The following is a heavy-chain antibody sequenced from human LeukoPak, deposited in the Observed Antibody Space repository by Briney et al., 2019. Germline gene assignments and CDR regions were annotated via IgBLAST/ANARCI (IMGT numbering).Heavy chain of an antibody. CDR1: GGSFSGYY. CDR3: ARMAVVRGWFDP. Sequence: SETLSLTCAVYGGSFSGYYRSWIRQPPGKGLEWIGEINHSGSTNYNPSLKSRVTISVDTSKNQFSLKLSSVTAADTAVYYCARMAVVRGWFDPWGQGTLVTVSS. J-gene: IGHJ5*02. CDR2: INHSGST. D-gene: IGHD2-21*01. V-gene: IGHV4-34*01.